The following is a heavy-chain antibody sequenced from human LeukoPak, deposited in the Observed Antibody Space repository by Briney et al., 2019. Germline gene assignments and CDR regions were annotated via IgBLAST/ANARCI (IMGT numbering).Heavy chain of an antibody. V-gene: IGHV3-49*04. D-gene: IGHD1-26*01. CDR1: GFTVSNMY. CDR3: TMDREVVGPTPNSYYMAV. CDR2: IRGKAYGGTT. J-gene: IGHJ6*03. Sequence: GGSLRLSCAASGFTVSNMYMTWVRQAPGKGLEWVGFIRGKAYGGTTEYAASVKGRFTISRDDSKSIAYLQMNSLKTDDTAVYYCTMDREVVGPTPNSYYMAVWGKGTTVTISS.